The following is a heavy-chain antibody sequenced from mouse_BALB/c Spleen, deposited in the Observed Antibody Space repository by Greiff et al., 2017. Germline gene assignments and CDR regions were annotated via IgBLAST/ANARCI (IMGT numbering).Heavy chain of an antibody. CDR2: INPSRGYT. V-gene: IGHV1-4*01. J-gene: IGHJ3*01. Sequence: QVQLQQSGAELARPGASVKMSCKASGYTFTSYTLHWVKQRPGQGLEWIGYINPSRGYTNYNQKFKDKATLTADKSSSTAYMQLSSLTSEDSAVYYCARWYGNPAWFAYWGQGTLVTVSA. D-gene: IGHD2-10*02. CDR1: GYTFTSYT. CDR3: ARWYGNPAWFAY.